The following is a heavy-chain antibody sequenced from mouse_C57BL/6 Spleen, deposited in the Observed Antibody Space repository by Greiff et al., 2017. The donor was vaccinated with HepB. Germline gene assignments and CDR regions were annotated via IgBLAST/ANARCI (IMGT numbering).Heavy chain of an antibody. D-gene: IGHD1-1*01. V-gene: IGHV1-55*01. CDR2: IYPGSGST. J-gene: IGHJ2*01. CDR1: GYTFTSYW. CDR3: ARGATYYGSNTGDY. Sequence: QVQLQQPGAELVKPGASVKMSCKASGYTFTSYWITWVKQRPGQGLEWIGDIYPGSGSTNYNEKFKSKATLTVDTSPSTAYMQLSSLTSEDSAVYYCARGATYYGSNTGDYWGQGTTLTVSS.